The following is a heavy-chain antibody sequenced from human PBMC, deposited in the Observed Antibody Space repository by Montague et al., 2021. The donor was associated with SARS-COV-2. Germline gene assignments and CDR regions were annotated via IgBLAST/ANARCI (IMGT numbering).Heavy chain of an antibody. CDR1: GGSISSYY. CDR3: ARAPVAHITIFGVVTSFDY. D-gene: IGHD3-3*01. V-gene: IGHV4-59*01. J-gene: IGHJ4*02. Sequence: SETLSLTCTVSGGSISSYYWSWIRQPPGKELEWIGYIYYSGSTNYNPSLKSRVTISVDTSKNQFSLKLSSVTAADTAVYYCARAPVAHITIFGVVTSFDYWGQGTLVTVSS. CDR2: IYYSGST.